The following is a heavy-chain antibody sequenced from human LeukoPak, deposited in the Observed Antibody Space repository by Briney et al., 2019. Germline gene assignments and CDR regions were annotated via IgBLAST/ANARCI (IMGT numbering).Heavy chain of an antibody. J-gene: IGHJ3*02. Sequence: GGSLRLSCAASGFTFSSYGMHWVRQAPGKGLEWVAVIWYDGSNKYYADSVKGRFTISRDNSKNTLYLQMNSLRAEDTAVYYCARPMTAGTPDAFDIWGQGTMVTVSS. D-gene: IGHD2-21*02. CDR3: ARPMTAGTPDAFDI. CDR2: IWYDGSNK. V-gene: IGHV3-33*01. CDR1: GFTFSSYG.